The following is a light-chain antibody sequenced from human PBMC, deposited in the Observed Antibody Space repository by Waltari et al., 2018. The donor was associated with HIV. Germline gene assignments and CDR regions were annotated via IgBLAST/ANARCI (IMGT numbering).Light chain of an antibody. CDR3: QVWDSGSAHVV. CDR1: NIGSKS. Sequence: SYVLTQPPTVSVAPGQTAAITCGGGNIGSKSVNWYQQKPGQAPVLLIDDGADRPSGIPERFSGSNSENTATLTIGRVEAGDEADYYCQVWDSGSAHVVFGGGTNLAVL. CDR2: DGA. J-gene: IGLJ2*01. V-gene: IGLV3-21*02.